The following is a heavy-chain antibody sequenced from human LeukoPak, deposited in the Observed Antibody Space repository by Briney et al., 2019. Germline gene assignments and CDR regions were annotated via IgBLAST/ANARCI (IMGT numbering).Heavy chain of an antibody. J-gene: IGHJ4*02. D-gene: IGHD3-10*01. V-gene: IGHV3-15*01. CDR3: TTDNPAVRFEELFQPFDY. CDR1: GFTFSNAW. Sequence: GGSLRLSCAASGFTFSNAWMSWVRQAPGKGLEWVGRIKSKTDGGTTDYAAPVKGRFTISRDDSKNTLYLQMNSLKTEDTAVYYCTTDNPAVRFEELFQPFDYWGQGTLVTVSS. CDR2: IKSKTDGGTT.